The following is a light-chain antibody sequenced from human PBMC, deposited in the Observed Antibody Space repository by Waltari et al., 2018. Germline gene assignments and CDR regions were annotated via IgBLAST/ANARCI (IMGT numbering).Light chain of an antibody. CDR2: WAS. Sequence: DIVMTQSPESLAVSLGERATINCKSSLSLLYNSNNKNYLAWYQQKPGQPPKLLIYWASTRESGVPERFSGSGSRTDFTLTISSLQAEDLAVYFCQQYYNTPLTFGPGTKVDVK. CDR1: LSLLYNSNNKNY. V-gene: IGKV4-1*01. J-gene: IGKJ3*01. CDR3: QQYYNTPLT.